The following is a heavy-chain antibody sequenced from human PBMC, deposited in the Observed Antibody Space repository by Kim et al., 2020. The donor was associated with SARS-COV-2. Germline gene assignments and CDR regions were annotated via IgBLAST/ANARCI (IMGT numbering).Heavy chain of an antibody. CDR1: GFTFSSYG. D-gene: IGHD2-21*02. Sequence: GGSLRLSCAASGFTFSSYGMHWVRQAPGKGLEWVAVISYDGSNKYYADSVKGRFTISRDNSKNTLYLQMNSLRADDTAVYYCAKGALVVTAILAFDIWGQGTMVTVSS. CDR2: ISYDGSNK. CDR3: AKGALVVTAILAFDI. V-gene: IGHV3-30*18. J-gene: IGHJ3*02.